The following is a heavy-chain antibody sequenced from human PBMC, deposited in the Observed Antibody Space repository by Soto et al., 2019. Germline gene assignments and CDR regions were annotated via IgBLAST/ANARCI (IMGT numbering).Heavy chain of an antibody. CDR3: ARDSGWPILNFDN. Sequence: GGSLRLSCAASDFDFSSYGIHWVSQAPGKGLEWVAASSYDGRETFYADSAKGRFTVSKEMSKNTAFLQMNALRHEDTAVYFCARDSGWPILNFDNWGQGTPVTVSS. CDR2: SSYDGRET. D-gene: IGHD3-10*01. J-gene: IGHJ4*02. V-gene: IGHV3-30*03. CDR1: DFDFSSYG.